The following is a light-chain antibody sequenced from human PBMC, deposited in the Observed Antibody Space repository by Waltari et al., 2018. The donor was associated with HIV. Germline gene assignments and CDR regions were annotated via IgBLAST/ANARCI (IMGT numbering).Light chain of an antibody. CDR3: QCYISSPPGVT. CDR1: QSVSGSY. V-gene: IGKV3-20*01. Sequence: EVVLTQSPGTLSLSPGERVTLSCRASQSVSGSYLAWYQQRPGQAPRLLIYGASSRATGIPDRFSGGGSGTDFTLTISRLDPEDSAVYYCQCYISSPPGVTFGPGTKVNI. J-gene: IGKJ3*01. CDR2: GAS.